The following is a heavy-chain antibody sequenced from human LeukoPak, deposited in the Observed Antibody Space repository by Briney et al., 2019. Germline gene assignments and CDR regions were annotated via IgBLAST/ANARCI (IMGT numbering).Heavy chain of an antibody. CDR1: GVSVSLNY. CDR3: ATAGADFWSGYYTLDS. V-gene: IGHV3-66*01. CDR2: IDSGGKT. J-gene: IGHJ4*02. Sequence: GGSLRLSCAASGVSVSLNYMNWVRQAPVEALEWVSLIDSGGKTYYADSVKVRFTISRDKSKNILYLQMNSLRAEDTAVYYCATAGADFWSGYYTLDSWGQGTLVTVSS. D-gene: IGHD3-3*01.